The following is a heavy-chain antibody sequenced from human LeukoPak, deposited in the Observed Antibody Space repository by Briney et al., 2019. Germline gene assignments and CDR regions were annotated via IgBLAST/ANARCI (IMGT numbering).Heavy chain of an antibody. CDR1: GFTFSSHS. CDR3: APFSAVTHYYFDY. J-gene: IGHJ4*02. Sequence: GGSLRLSCAASGFTFSSHSLMWVRQALGKGLEWVSSISPDSGYIYYADSVKGRFTISRDHAENSLFLQMNSLGAEDTAVYYCAPFSAVTHYYFDYWGQGTLVTVSS. D-gene: IGHD6-13*01. CDR2: ISPDSGYI. V-gene: IGHV3-21*01.